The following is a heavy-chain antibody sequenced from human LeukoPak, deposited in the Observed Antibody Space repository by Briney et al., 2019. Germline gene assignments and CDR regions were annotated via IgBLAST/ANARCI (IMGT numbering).Heavy chain of an antibody. Sequence: PGGSLRLSCVVSGFTFSSYAMSWVRQAPGKGLEWVSFIGGSGGSTYYADSVKGRFTISRDNSKNTLYLQMNSLRAEDTAVYYCAKEFVSRSSLSLDDWGQGTLATVSS. D-gene: IGHD6-13*01. CDR3: AKEFVSRSSLSLDD. CDR2: IGGSGGST. CDR1: GFTFSSYA. J-gene: IGHJ4*02. V-gene: IGHV3-23*01.